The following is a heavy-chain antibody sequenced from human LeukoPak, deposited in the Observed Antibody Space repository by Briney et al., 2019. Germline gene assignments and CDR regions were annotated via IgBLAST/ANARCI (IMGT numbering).Heavy chain of an antibody. CDR2: IYNSGST. CDR1: GVSISSYY. Sequence: PSGTLSLTCTVSGVSISSYYRSWVRQPPGKGLEWIWHIYNSGSTKYNPSPKSRVTISVDTSKNQLSLKLSSVTAADTAVYYCARGMDWNYFFDYWGQGTLVTVSS. CDR3: ARGMDWNYFFDY. D-gene: IGHD1-7*01. V-gene: IGHV4-59*01. J-gene: IGHJ4*02.